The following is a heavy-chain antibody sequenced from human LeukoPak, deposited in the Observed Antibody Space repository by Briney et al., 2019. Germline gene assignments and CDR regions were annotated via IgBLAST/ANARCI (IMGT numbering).Heavy chain of an antibody. CDR2: INHSGST. Sequence: PSETLSLTCAVYGGSFSGYYWSWIRQPPGKGLEWIGEINHSGSTNYNPSLKSRVTISLDTSKNQFSLKLNSVTAADTAVYYCARGGLRYFDWLLLWSHWGQGTLVTVSS. CDR3: ARGGLRYFDWLLLWSH. J-gene: IGHJ4*02. CDR1: GGSFSGYY. D-gene: IGHD3-9*01. V-gene: IGHV4-34*01.